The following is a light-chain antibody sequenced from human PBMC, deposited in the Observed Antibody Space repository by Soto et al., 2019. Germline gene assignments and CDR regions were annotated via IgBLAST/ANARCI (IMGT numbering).Light chain of an antibody. Sequence: QAVVTQPRSVSGSPGQSVTISCTGTSSDVGGYNYVSWYQQHPGKAPKVMIYDVSERPSGVPDRFSGSKSGNTASLTISGLKAEDEADYYCTSYTSSSTNYVFGTGTKLTVL. J-gene: IGLJ1*01. CDR3: TSYTSSSTNYV. CDR1: SSDVGGYNY. V-gene: IGLV2-11*01. CDR2: DVS.